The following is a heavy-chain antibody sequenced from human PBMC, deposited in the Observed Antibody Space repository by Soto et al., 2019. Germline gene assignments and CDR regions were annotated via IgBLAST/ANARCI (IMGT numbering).Heavy chain of an antibody. CDR1: GYTFTSYG. D-gene: IGHD3-10*01. J-gene: IGHJ6*02. V-gene: IGHV1-18*01. CDR3: ARAAPRILGYGMDV. CDR2: ISAYNGNT. Sequence: ASVKVSCKASGYTFTSYGISWVRQAPGQGLEWMGCISAYNGNTNYAQKLQGRVTMTTDTSTSTAYMELRSLRSDDTAVYYCARAAPRILGYGMDVWGQGTTVTVSS.